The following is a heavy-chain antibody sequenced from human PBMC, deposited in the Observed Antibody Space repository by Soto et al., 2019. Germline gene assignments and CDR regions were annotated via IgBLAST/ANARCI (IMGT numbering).Heavy chain of an antibody. CDR2: IWYDGSNK. Sequence: QVQLVESGGGVVQPGRSLRLSCAASGFTFSSYGMHWVRQAPGKGLEWVAVIWYDGSNKYYADSVKGRFTISRDNSKNTLYLQMNSLRAEDTAVYYCARVRGDSSGPPDYWGQGTLVTVSS. V-gene: IGHV3-33*01. CDR1: GFTFSSYG. CDR3: ARVRGDSSGPPDY. D-gene: IGHD3-22*01. J-gene: IGHJ4*02.